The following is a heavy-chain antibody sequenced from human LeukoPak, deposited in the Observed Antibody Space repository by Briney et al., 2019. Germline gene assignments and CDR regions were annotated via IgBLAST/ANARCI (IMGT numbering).Heavy chain of an antibody. Sequence: ASVKVSCKASGGTFSSYAISWVRQAPGQGLEWMGIINPSGGSTSYAQKFQGRVTMTRDTSTSTVYMELSSLRSEDTAVYYCAMVGSFDYWGQGTLVTVSS. CDR3: AMVGSFDY. CDR1: GGTFSSYA. J-gene: IGHJ4*02. V-gene: IGHV1-46*01. D-gene: IGHD2-15*01. CDR2: INPSGGST.